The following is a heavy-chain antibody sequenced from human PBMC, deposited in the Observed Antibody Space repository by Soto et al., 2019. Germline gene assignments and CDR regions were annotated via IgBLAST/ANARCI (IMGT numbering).Heavy chain of an antibody. CDR3: ASRAAKNFHFDY. Sequence: QVQLQESGPGLVKPSQTLSLTCTVSGGSISSGGYYWSWIRQHPGKGLEWIGYIYDSGSTYYNPSRKSRVTISVDTSKNQFSLKLSSVTAADTAVYYCASRAAKNFHFDYWGQGTLVTVSS. D-gene: IGHD6-13*01. CDR2: IYDSGST. V-gene: IGHV4-31*03. CDR1: GGSISSGGYY. J-gene: IGHJ4*02.